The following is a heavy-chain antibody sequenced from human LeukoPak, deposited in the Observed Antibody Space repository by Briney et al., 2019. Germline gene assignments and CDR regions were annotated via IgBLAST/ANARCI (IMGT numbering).Heavy chain of an antibody. V-gene: IGHV1-2*02. CDR1: GYTFTGYY. CDR2: INPNSGGT. D-gene: IGHD2-2*01. CDR3: TRVGIVVVPPDY. J-gene: IGHJ4*02. Sequence: ASVKDSCKASGYTFTGYYMHWVRQAPGQGLEWMGWINPNSGGTNYAQKFQGRVTMTRDTSISTAYMELSRLRSDDTAVYYCTRVGIVVVPPDYWGQGTLVTVSS.